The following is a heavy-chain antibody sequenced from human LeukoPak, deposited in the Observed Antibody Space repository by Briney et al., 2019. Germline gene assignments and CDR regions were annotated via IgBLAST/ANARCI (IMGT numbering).Heavy chain of an antibody. Sequence: GGSLRLSCAASGFTFSAYGVHWVRQAPGKGLGWLAFIRYDGRIKNYADSVKGRFTISRDNSKNTLYLQMNSLTTEDTSLYYCARNRAAAGDWLDPWGQGTLVIVSS. CDR1: GFTFSAYG. CDR2: IRYDGRIK. CDR3: ARNRAAAGDWLDP. V-gene: IGHV3-30*02. J-gene: IGHJ5*01. D-gene: IGHD6-13*01.